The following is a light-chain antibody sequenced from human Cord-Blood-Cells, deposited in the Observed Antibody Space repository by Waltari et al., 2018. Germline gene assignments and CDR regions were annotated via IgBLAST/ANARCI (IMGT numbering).Light chain of an antibody. J-gene: IGLJ3*02. V-gene: IGLV2-11*01. Sequence: QSALTQPRSVSGSPGQSVTISCPGPSSDFGGYNFAPCYQQPPGKAPKLMIYDVRKRPSGVPDRFSGSKSGNTASLTISGLQAEDEADYYCCSYAGSYTLVFGGGTKLTVL. CDR3: CSYAGSYTLV. CDR1: SSDFGGYNF. CDR2: DVR.